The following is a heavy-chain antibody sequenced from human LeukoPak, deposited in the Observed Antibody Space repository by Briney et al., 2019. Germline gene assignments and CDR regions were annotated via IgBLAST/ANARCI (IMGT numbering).Heavy chain of an antibody. Sequence: ASVKVSCKASGYTFTSYDINWVRQATGQGLEWMGWMNPNSGNTGYAQKFQGRVTMTRDTSISTAYMELRSLRSDDTAVYYCARAELRYFDWSTKTWVCWFDPWGQGTLVTVSS. J-gene: IGHJ5*02. CDR1: GYTFTSYD. V-gene: IGHV1-8*01. D-gene: IGHD3-9*01. CDR2: MNPNSGNT. CDR3: ARAELRYFDWSTKTWVCWFDP.